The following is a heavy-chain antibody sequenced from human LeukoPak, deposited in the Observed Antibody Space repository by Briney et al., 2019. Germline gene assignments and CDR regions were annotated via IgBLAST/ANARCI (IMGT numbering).Heavy chain of an antibody. D-gene: IGHD6-13*01. Sequence: ASVKVSCKASGYTFTSYGISWVRQAPGQGLEWMGWISAYNGNTNYAQKLQGRVAMTTDTSTSTAYMELRSLRSDDTAVYYCARVAAAGTGGSGFDYWGQGTLVTVSS. CDR1: GYTFTSYG. CDR2: ISAYNGNT. J-gene: IGHJ4*02. V-gene: IGHV1-18*01. CDR3: ARVAAAGTGGSGFDY.